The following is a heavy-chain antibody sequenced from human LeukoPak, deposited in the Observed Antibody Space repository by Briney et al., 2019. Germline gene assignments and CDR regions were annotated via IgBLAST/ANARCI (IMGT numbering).Heavy chain of an antibody. CDR1: GFTFNTFT. Sequence: GGSLRLSCVASGFTFNTFTMNWVRQAPGKGLEWISFVNTKSKSMYYADSVKGRFTISRDNFRNSLYLQMNNLRAEDTALYYCVRDRDWAFDYWGQGTLVTVSS. CDR3: VRDRDWAFDY. CDR2: VNTKSKSM. V-gene: IGHV3-48*01. D-gene: IGHD3-9*01. J-gene: IGHJ4*02.